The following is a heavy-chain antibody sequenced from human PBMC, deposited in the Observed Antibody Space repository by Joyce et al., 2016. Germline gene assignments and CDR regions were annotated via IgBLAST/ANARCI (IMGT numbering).Heavy chain of an antibody. D-gene: IGHD3-9*01. CDR2: ISYDVRTK. V-gene: IGHV3-33*05. CDR3: ARDILNGYGPRGMDV. Sequence: TYGMHWVRQAPGKGLEWVAIISYDVRTKYYADSVKGRFNISRDNSGNTLYLQMNSLRGEDTAVYFCARDILNGYGPRGMDVWGQGTSVIVSS. CDR1: TYG. J-gene: IGHJ6*02.